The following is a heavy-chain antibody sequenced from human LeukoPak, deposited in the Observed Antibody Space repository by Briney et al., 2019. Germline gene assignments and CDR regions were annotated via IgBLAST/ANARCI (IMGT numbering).Heavy chain of an antibody. CDR1: GGTFSGYA. J-gene: IGHJ4*02. CDR2: IIPIFGTA. CDR3: ARDSGPGIAVAGDDY. V-gene: IGHV1-69*01. Sequence: GASVKVSCKASGGTFSGYAISWVRQAPGQGLEWMGGIIPIFGTANYAQKFQGRVTITADESTSTAYMELSSLRSEDTAVYYCARDSGPGIAVAGDDYWGQGTLVTVSS. D-gene: IGHD6-19*01.